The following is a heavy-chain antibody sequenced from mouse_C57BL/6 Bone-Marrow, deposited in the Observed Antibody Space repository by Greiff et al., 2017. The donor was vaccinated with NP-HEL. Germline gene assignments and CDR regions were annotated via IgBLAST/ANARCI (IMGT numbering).Heavy chain of an antibody. D-gene: IGHD2-4*01. CDR2: IYPRSGNT. Sequence: VKLQQSGAELARPGASVKLSCKASGYTFTSYGISWVKQRTGQGLEWIGEIYPRSGNTYYNEKFKGKVTLTADKSSSTAYMELRSLTSEDSAVYFCARRTMITTVPYAMDYWGQGTSVTVSS. CDR3: ARRTMITTVPYAMDY. J-gene: IGHJ4*01. V-gene: IGHV1-81*01. CDR1: GYTFTSYG.